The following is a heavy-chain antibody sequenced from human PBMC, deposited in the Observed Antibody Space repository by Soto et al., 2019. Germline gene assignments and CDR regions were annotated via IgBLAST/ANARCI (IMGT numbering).Heavy chain of an antibody. Sequence: PGGSLKISCKGSGYSFTSYWISRVRQMPGKGLEWMGRVDPSDSYTNYSPSFQGHVTISADKSISTAYLQWSSLKASDTAMYYCASYPLEMATAYYFDYWGQGTLVTVSS. CDR2: VDPSDSYT. D-gene: IGHD5-12*01. CDR3: ASYPLEMATAYYFDY. J-gene: IGHJ4*02. V-gene: IGHV5-10-1*01. CDR1: GYSFTSYW.